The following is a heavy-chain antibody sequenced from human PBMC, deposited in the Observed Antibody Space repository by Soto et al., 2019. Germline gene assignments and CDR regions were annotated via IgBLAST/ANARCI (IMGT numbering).Heavy chain of an antibody. D-gene: IGHD3-3*01. Sequence: GGSLRLSCAASGFTFSSYAMSWVRQAPGKGLEWVSAISGSGGSTYYADSVKGRFTISRDNSKNTLYLQMNSLRAEDTAVYYCAKEGFVGDFWNYYYGMDVWGQGXTVTVSS. J-gene: IGHJ6*02. CDR1: GFTFSSYA. CDR3: AKEGFVGDFWNYYYGMDV. CDR2: ISGSGGST. V-gene: IGHV3-23*01.